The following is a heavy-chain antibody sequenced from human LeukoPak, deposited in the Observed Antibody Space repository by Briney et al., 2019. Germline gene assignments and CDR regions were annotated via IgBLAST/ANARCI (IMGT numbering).Heavy chain of an antibody. CDR1: GGSISSYY. V-gene: IGHV4-59*01. CDR2: IYYSGST. CDR3: ARGIPYEYCSGGSCYTWTGWFDP. Sequence: SETLSLTCTVSGGSISSYYWSWIRQPPGKGLEWIGYIYYSGSTNYNPSLKSRVTISVDTSKNQFSLKLSSVTAADTVVYYCARGIPYEYCSGGSCYTWTGWFDPWGQGTLVTVSS. J-gene: IGHJ5*02. D-gene: IGHD2-15*01.